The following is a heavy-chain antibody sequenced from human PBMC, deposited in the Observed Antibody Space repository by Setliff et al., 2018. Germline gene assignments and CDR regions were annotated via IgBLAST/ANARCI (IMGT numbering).Heavy chain of an antibody. CDR2: IIPILGIA. CDR3: ARNGDSSGYSYDAFDI. Sequence: SVKVSCKASGGTFSSYAISWVRQAPGQGLEWMGGIIPILGIANYAQKFQGRVTITADKSTSTAYMELSSLRSEGTAVYYCARNGDSSGYSYDAFDIWGQGTMVTVSS. J-gene: IGHJ3*02. D-gene: IGHD3-22*01. V-gene: IGHV1-69*10. CDR1: GGTFSSYA.